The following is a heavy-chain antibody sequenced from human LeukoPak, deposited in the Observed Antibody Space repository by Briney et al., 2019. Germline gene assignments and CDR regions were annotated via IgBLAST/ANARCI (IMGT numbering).Heavy chain of an antibody. Sequence: ASVKASCKASGYTFNGFYLHWVRQAPGQGLEWMGWINPNSGGTNYAQKFQGRVTMTRDTSISTAYMELSRLRSDDTAVYYCARWMATVTTPDYWGQGTLVTVSS. CDR2: INPNSGGT. J-gene: IGHJ4*02. CDR1: GYTFNGFY. V-gene: IGHV1-2*02. D-gene: IGHD4-11*01. CDR3: ARWMATVTTPDY.